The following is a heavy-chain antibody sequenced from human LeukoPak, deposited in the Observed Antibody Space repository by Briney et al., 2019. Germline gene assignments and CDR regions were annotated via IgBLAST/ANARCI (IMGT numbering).Heavy chain of an antibody. CDR2: ISYDGSNK. D-gene: IGHD3-10*01. CDR3: ARGSGSFPPFL. CDR1: GFTFSSYA. J-gene: IGHJ4*02. Sequence: GGSLRLSCAASGFTFSSYAMHWVRQAPGKGLEWVAVISYDGSNKYYADSVKGRFTISRDNSKNTLYLQMNSLGAEDTAVYYCARGSGSFPPFLWGQGTLVTVSS. V-gene: IGHV3-30*04.